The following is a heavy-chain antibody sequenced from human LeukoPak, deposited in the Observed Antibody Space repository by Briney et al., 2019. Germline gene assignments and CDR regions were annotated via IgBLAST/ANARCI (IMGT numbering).Heavy chain of an antibody. V-gene: IGHV3-7*01. CDR1: GFTFSTYW. J-gene: IGHJ4*02. D-gene: IGHD2-2*01. CDR2: TKEDASEK. Sequence: GGSLRLSCAASGFTFSTYWMSWVRQAPGKGLEWVANTKEDASEKYYVDSVKGRFTISRDNAQNLLYLQMNSLRAEGTAVYYCARDYRGGIVVVPAAIGYWGQGTLVTVSS. CDR3: ARDYRGGIVVVPAAIGY.